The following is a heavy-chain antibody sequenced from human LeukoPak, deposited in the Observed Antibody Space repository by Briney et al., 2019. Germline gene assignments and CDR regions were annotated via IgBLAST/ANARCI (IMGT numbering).Heavy chain of an antibody. CDR2: VNWNGGST. CDR1: GFTFGDYG. CDR3: AREFVNLYYSDRSGGGFDI. Sequence: GGSLRLSCAASGFTFGDYGMSLVRQAPGKGLEWVSGVNWNGGSTGYADSVKGRFIITRDNAKNSLYLQMNSLRAEDTALYYCAREFVNLYYSDRSGGGFDIWGQGTMVTVSS. J-gene: IGHJ3*02. V-gene: IGHV3-20*04. D-gene: IGHD3-22*01.